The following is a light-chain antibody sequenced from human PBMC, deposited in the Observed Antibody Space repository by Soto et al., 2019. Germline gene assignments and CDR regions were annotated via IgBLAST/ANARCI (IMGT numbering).Light chain of an antibody. CDR1: SSDIGAYDY. CDR2: EVN. V-gene: IGLV2-14*01. CDR3: FSLTTTSTHV. J-gene: IGLJ1*01. Sequence: QSVLTQHASLYGSPGQSITISCTGTSSDIGAYDYVSWFQQHPGKAPKLMISEVNTRPSGVSNRFSGSKSGNTAYLTISGLQVEDEAEYFCFSLTTTSTHVFGTGTKVTVL.